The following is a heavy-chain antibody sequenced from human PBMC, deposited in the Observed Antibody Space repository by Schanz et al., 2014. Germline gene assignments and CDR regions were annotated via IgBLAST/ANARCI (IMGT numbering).Heavy chain of an antibody. CDR3: AKVGPYSGSLGAFDI. Sequence: EVQLVESGGGLVQPGGSLRLSCAASGFTFSSYWMSWVRQAPGEGLEWVANIKQDGSEKYYVDSVKGRFTISRDNAKNSLYLQMNSLRPEDTAVYYCAKVGPYSGSLGAFDIWGQGTMVTVSS. D-gene: IGHD1-26*01. CDR1: GFTFSSYW. J-gene: IGHJ3*02. CDR2: IKQDGSEK. V-gene: IGHV3-7*01.